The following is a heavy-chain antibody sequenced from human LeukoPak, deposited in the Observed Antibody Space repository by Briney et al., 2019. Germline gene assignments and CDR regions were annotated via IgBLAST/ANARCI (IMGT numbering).Heavy chain of an antibody. CDR3: AKDVEY. CDR1: GFTFSSYG. D-gene: IGHD2-21*01. Sequence: GRSLRLSCAASGFTFSSYGMHWVRQAPGKGLEGVAVISYDGSNKYYADSVKGRFPISRDNSKNTLYLQMNSLRAEDTAVYYCAKDVEYWGQGTLVTGSS. CDR2: ISYDGSNK. J-gene: IGHJ4*02. V-gene: IGHV3-30*18.